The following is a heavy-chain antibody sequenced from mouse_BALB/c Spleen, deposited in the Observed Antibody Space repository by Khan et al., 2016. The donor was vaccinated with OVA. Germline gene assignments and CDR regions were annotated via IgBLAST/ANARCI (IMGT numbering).Heavy chain of an antibody. J-gene: IGHJ3*01. CDR2: ISDGGSYT. V-gene: IGHV5-4*02. D-gene: IGHD2-13*01. CDR3: ARGYYGDPFAY. Sequence: EVELVESGGGLVKPGGSLKLSCAASGFTFSDYYMYWVRQTPEKRLEWVATISDGGSYTYYPDSVKGRFTISRDDAKNNLYLQMGSLKSEDTAMYYCARGYYGDPFAYWGQGTLVTVSA. CDR1: GFTFSDYY.